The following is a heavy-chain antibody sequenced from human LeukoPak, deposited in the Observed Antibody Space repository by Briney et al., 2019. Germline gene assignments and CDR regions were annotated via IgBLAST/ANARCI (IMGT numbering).Heavy chain of an antibody. D-gene: IGHD2-2*02. CDR2: INHSGST. CDR1: GGPFSGYY. CDR3: ARVGGDCSSTSCYTNFDY. J-gene: IGHJ4*02. V-gene: IGHV4-34*01. Sequence: PSETLSLTCAVYGGPFSGYYWSWIRQPPGKGLEWIGEINHSGSTNYNPSLKSRVTISVDTSKNQFSLKLNSVTAADTAVYYCARVGGDCSSTSCYTNFDYWGQGTLVTVSS.